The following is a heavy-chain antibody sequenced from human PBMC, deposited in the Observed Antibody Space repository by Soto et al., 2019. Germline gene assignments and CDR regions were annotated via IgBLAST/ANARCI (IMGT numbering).Heavy chain of an antibody. J-gene: IGHJ5*02. D-gene: IGHD2-15*01. V-gene: IGHV1-18*04. CDR1: GYTFTSYG. CDR2: ITAYNDNT. Sequence: ASVKVSCKASGYTFTSYGISWVRQAPGQGLEWMGWITAYNDNTNYAQKLQGRVTMTTDTSTSTAYMELSSLRSDDTAVYYCARGYCSGGSCWGWFDPWGQGTLLTVSS. CDR3: ARGYCSGGSCWGWFDP.